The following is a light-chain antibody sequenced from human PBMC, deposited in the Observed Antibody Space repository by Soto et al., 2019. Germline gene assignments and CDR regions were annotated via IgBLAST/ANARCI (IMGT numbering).Light chain of an antibody. J-gene: IGLJ1*01. CDR3: AAWDDSLNGYV. Sequence: QLVLTQPPSASGTPGQRVTISCSGSSSNIGRNTVNWYQQFPGTAPKLLIYTNNQRPSGVPGRFSGSKSGTSASLAISGLQSEDEAEYYCAAWDDSLNGYVFGAVTKLTVL. CDR2: TNN. CDR1: SSNIGRNT. V-gene: IGLV1-44*01.